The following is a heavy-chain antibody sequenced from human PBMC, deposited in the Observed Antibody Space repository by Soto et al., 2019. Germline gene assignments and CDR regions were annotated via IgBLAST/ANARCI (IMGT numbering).Heavy chain of an antibody. V-gene: IGHV1-69*06. D-gene: IGHD3-3*01. J-gene: IGHJ6*02. Sequence: GASVKVSCKASGGTFSSYAISWVRQAPGQGLEWMGGIIPIFGTANYAQKFQGRVTITADKSTSTAYMELSSLRSEDTAVYYCARVSDYDFWSGYYNPLYGMDVWGQGTTVTVSS. CDR3: ARVSDYDFWSGYYNPLYGMDV. CDR1: GGTFSSYA. CDR2: IIPIFGTA.